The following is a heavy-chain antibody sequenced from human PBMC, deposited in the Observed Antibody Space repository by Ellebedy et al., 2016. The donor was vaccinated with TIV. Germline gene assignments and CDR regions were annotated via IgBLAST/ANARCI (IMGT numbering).Heavy chain of an antibody. J-gene: IGHJ3*02. CDR1: GFTFSSYS. CDR2: ISSSSSYI. CDR3: ASPTPYSGSYSAFDI. D-gene: IGHD1-26*01. Sequence: GGSLRLSXAASGFTFSSYSMNWVRQAPGKGLEWVSSISSSSSYIYYADSVKGRFTISRDNAKNSLYLQMNSLRAEDTAVYYCASPTPYSGSYSAFDIWGQGTMATVSS. V-gene: IGHV3-21*01.